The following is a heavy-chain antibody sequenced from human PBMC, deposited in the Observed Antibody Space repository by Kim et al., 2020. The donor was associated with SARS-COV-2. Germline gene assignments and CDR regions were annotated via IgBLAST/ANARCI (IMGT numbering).Heavy chain of an antibody. CDR2: INHSGST. J-gene: IGHJ6*01. V-gene: IGHV4-34*01. CDR1: GGSFSGYY. Sequence: SETLSLTCAVYGGSFSGYYWSWIRQPPGKGLEWIGEINHSGSTNYNPSLKSRVTISVDTSKNQFSLKLSSVTAADTAVYYCARGRGVPAAIYYYYGMDV. D-gene: IGHD2-2*01. CDR3: ARGRGVPAAIYYYYGMDV.